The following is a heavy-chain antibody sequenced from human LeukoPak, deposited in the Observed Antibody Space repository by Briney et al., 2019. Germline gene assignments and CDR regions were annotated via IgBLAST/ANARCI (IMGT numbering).Heavy chain of an antibody. CDR3: ARSSYSSSSSV. Sequence: GGSLRLSCAASGFTFSSYSMNWVRQAPGKGLEWVSYISSSSSYIYYADSVKGRFTISRDDAKNSVYLQLNSLRAEDTAVYYCARSSYSSSSSVWGQGTMVTVSS. V-gene: IGHV3-21*05. CDR1: GFTFSSYS. J-gene: IGHJ3*01. D-gene: IGHD6-6*01. CDR2: ISSSSSYI.